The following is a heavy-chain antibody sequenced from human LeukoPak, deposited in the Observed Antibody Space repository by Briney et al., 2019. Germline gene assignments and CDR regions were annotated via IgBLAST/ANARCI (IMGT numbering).Heavy chain of an antibody. V-gene: IGHV4-59*01. CDR2: IYYSGST. J-gene: IGHJ4*02. D-gene: IGHD2-15*01. Sequence: PSETLSLTCTVSGGSISSYYWSWIRQPPGKGLEWIGYIYYSGSTNYNPSLKSRVTISVDTSKNQFSLKLSSVTAADTAVYYCARALGYCSGGSCPPDYWGQGTLVTVSS. CDR3: ARALGYCSGGSCPPDY. CDR1: GGSISSYY.